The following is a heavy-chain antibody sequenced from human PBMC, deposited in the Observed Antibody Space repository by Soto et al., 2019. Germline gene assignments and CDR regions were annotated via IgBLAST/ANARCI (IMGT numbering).Heavy chain of an antibody. J-gene: IGHJ4*02. CDR2: ISGSGGST. D-gene: IGHD4-17*01. CDR3: AGSTTANLVFDY. CDR1: GFTFSSYA. V-gene: IGHV3-23*01. Sequence: PGGSLRLSCAASGFTFSSYAMSWVRQAPGKGLEWVSAISGSGGSTYYADSVKGRFTISRDNSKNTLYLQMNSLRAEDTAVYYCAGSTTANLVFDYWGQGTLVTVSS.